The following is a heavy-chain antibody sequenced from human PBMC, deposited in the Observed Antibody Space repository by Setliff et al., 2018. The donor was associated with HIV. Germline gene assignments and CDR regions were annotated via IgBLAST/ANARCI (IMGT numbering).Heavy chain of an antibody. CDR2: IHYSGSI. V-gene: IGHV4-31*03. CDR1: GGSISSGVCY. Sequence: SETLSLTCTVSGGSISSGVCYWSWIRHHPGKGLEWIGYIHYSGSIYYNPSLKSRVTISVDTSKNQFSLKLSSVTAADTAVYYCARVCPPVRYNFWSGYYPKAGYFDYWGQGALVTVSS. J-gene: IGHJ4*02. D-gene: IGHD3-3*01. CDR3: ARVCPPVRYNFWSGYYPKAGYFDY.